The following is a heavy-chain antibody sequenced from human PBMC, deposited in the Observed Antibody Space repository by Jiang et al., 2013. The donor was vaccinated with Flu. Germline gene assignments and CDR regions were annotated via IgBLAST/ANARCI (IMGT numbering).Heavy chain of an antibody. V-gene: IGHV4-59*01. CDR3: ARDTDGYSRLHNWFDP. Sequence: GPGLVKPSETLSLTCTVSGGSISSYHWSWIRQPPGRGLEWLAYIYYGGNTNYNPSLKSRLSISVDTSKNQFYLKVSAVTAADTAVYYCARDTDGYSRLHNWFDPWAREPSSPSPQ. D-gene: IGHD5-12*01. CDR1: GGSISSYH. J-gene: IGHJ5*02. CDR2: IYYGGNT.